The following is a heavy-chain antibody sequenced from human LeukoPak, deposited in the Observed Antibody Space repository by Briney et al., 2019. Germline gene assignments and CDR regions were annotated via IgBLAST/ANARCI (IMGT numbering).Heavy chain of an antibody. J-gene: IGHJ4*02. Sequence: GGSLRLSCAASGFTFSSYSMNWVRQAPGKRLEWVSSISSSSSYIYYADSVKGRFTISRDNAKNSLYLQMNSLRAEDTAVYYCARGVRDTAMVASEYYFDYWGQGTLVTVSS. CDR2: ISSSSSYI. V-gene: IGHV3-21*01. CDR3: ARGVRDTAMVASEYYFDY. D-gene: IGHD5-18*01. CDR1: GFTFSSYS.